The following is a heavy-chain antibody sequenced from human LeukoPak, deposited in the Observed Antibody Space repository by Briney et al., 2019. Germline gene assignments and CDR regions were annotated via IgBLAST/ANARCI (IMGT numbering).Heavy chain of an antibody. V-gene: IGHV1-2*04. CDR1: GYTFTGYH. CDR3: ARGSMVRGPRIMDV. D-gene: IGHD3-10*01. Sequence: ASVKVSCKASGYTFTGYHMHWVRQAPGQGLEWMGWINPNSGGTNYAQKFQGWVTMTRDTSISTAYMELSRLRSDDTAVYYCARGSMVRGPRIMDVWGKGTTVTVSS. J-gene: IGHJ6*04. CDR2: INPNSGGT.